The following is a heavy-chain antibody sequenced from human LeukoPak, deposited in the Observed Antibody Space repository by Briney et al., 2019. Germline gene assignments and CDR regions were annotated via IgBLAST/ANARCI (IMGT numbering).Heavy chain of an antibody. CDR1: GFTFSSYG. CDR3: AKRRYYYYGSGSYDWFDP. V-gene: IGHV3-23*01. CDR2: ISGSGGST. J-gene: IGHJ5*02. D-gene: IGHD3-10*01. Sequence: GGSLRLSCAASGFTFSSYGMHWVRQAPGKGLEWVSAISGSGGSTYYADSVKGRFTISRDNSKNTLYLQMNSLRAEDTAVYYCAKRRYYYYGSGSYDWFDPWGQGTLVTVSS.